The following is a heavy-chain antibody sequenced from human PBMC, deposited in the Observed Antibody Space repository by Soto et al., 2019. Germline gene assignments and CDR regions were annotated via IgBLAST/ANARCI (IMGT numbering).Heavy chain of an antibody. D-gene: IGHD3-3*01. Sequence: EVKLLESGGGLVQPGGSLRLSCAASGFTFDNYAMNWVRQAPGKGLEWVAHISGSGGATKYADSVKGRFSISKDNSKNTLFLQMDRLGAEDTAVYYCAKEKNFWSGTTAFDSWGQGTLVTVSS. V-gene: IGHV3-23*01. CDR2: ISGSGGAT. CDR1: GFTFDNYA. J-gene: IGHJ5*01. CDR3: AKEKNFWSGTTAFDS.